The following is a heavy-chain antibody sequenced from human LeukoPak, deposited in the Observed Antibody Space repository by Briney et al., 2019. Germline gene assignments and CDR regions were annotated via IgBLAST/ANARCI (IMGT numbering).Heavy chain of an antibody. CDR1: GGSISSYY. CDR3: ARVLAYCGGDCPYYYYYYMDV. J-gene: IGHJ6*03. Sequence: SETLSLTRTVSGGSISSYYWSWIRQPPGKALEWIGYIYYIGSTNYNPSLKSRVTISVDTSKNQFSLKLSSVTAADTAVYYCARVLAYCGGDCPYYYYYYMDVWGKGTTVTVSS. V-gene: IGHV4-59*01. CDR2: IYYIGST. D-gene: IGHD2-21*01.